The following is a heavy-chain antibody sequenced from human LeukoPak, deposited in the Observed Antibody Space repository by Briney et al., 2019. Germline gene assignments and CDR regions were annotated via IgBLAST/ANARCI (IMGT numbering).Heavy chain of an antibody. V-gene: IGHV3-30*18. Sequence: QPGGSLRLSCVASGFTFSSYGMHWVRQAPGKGLEWVAVISYDGSNKYYADSVKGRFTISRDNSKNTLYLQMNSLRAEDTAVYYCAKIPFYDSSGYTFDYWGQGTLVTVSS. D-gene: IGHD3-22*01. J-gene: IGHJ4*02. CDR2: ISYDGSNK. CDR1: GFTFSSYG. CDR3: AKIPFYDSSGYTFDY.